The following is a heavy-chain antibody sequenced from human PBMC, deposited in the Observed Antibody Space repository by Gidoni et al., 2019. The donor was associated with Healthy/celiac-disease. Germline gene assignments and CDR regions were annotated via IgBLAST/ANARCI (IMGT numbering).Heavy chain of an antibody. Sequence: QEQLVESGGGVVQPGRSLRLSCAASGFTFSSYGMHWVRQAPGKGLEWVAVISYDGSNKYYADSVKGRFTISRDNSKNTLYLQMNSLRAEDTAVYYCAKDRVDIVVVVAAQKDYYGMDVWGQGTTVTVSS. CDR3: AKDRVDIVVVVAAQKDYYGMDV. CDR1: GFTFSSYG. D-gene: IGHD2-15*01. J-gene: IGHJ6*02. CDR2: ISYDGSNK. V-gene: IGHV3-30*18.